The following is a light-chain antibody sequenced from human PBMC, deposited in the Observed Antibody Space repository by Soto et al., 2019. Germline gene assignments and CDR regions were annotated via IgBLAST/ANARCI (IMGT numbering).Light chain of an antibody. V-gene: IGLV2-14*01. CDR2: EVS. Sequence: QSALTQPASVSGSPGQSITISCTGTSSDVGGYNYVSWYQQHPGKAPKLMIYEVSNRPSGVSNRFSGSKSGNTASLTISGLQAEDEADYYCSSYRSSSTLGVFGGGTKLPVL. CDR3: SSYRSSSTLGV. J-gene: IGLJ2*01. CDR1: SSDVGGYNY.